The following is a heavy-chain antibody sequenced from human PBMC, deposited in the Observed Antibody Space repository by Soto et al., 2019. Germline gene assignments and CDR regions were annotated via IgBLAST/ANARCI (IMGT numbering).Heavy chain of an antibody. CDR1: GGSISSYY. D-gene: IGHD3-22*01. J-gene: IGHJ6*02. V-gene: IGHV4-59*01. Sequence: PSETLSLTCTVSGGSISSYYWSWIRQPPGKGLEWIGYIYYSGSTNYNPPLKSRVTISVDTSKNQFSLKLSSVTAADTAVYYCARTTMITEGYYYYYGMDVWGQGTTVT. CDR3: ARTTMITEGYYYYYGMDV. CDR2: IYYSGST.